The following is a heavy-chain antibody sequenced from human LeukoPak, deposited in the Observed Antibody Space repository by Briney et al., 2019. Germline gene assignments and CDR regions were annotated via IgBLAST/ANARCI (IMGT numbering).Heavy chain of an antibody. V-gene: IGHV5-51*01. CDR1: GYSFTSYW. D-gene: IGHD2-2*02. CDR2: IYPGDSDT. Sequence: GESLKISCKGSGYSFTSYWIGWVRQMPGKGLEWMGIIYPGDSDTRYSPSFQGQVTISADKSISTAYLQWSSLKASDTAMYYCATLDRRASCYMAICGWFDPWGQGTLVTVSS. J-gene: IGHJ5*02. CDR3: ATLDRRASCYMAICGWFDP.